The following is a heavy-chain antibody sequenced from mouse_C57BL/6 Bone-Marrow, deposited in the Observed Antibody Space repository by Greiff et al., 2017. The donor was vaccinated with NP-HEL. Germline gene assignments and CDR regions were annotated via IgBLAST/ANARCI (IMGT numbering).Heavy chain of an antibody. D-gene: IGHD1-3*01. CDR2: ISDGGSYT. CDR1: GFTFSSYA. J-gene: IGHJ3*01. Sequence: EVQLVESGGGLVKPGGSLKLSCAASGFTFSSYAMSWVRQTPEKRLEWVATISDGGSYTYYPDNVKGRFTISRDNAKNNLYLQMSHLKSEDTAMYYCARDQLWGQGTLVTVSA. V-gene: IGHV5-4*01. CDR3: ARDQL.